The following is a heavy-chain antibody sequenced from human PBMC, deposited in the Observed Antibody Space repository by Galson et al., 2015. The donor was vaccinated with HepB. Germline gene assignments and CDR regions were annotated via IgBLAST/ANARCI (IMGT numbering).Heavy chain of an antibody. Sequence: SVKVSCKTSGYTFTNYGISWVRQAPGQGLEWMGWINTYYGNTNYAQKLQGRVTMTTDTSTSTAYMELRSLGSDDTAVYYCAVPLTHTVVNPGDWGQGTLVTVSS. CDR3: AVPLTHTVVNPGD. V-gene: IGHV1-18*01. CDR1: GYTFTNYG. CDR2: INTYYGNT. D-gene: IGHD3-22*01. J-gene: IGHJ4*01.